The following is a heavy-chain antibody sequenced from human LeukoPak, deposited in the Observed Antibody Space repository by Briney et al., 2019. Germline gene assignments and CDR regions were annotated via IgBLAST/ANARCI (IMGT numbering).Heavy chain of an antibody. CDR2: INPNSGGT. Sequence: ASVKVSCKASGYTFTGYYMHWVRQAPGQGLEWMGWINPNSGGTNYAQKFQGRVTMTTDTSTSTAYMELRSLRFDDTAVYYCARDWNHKYGVNFFDYWGQGTLVTVSS. CDR3: ARDWNHKYGVNFFDY. V-gene: IGHV1-2*02. J-gene: IGHJ4*02. CDR1: GYTFTGYY. D-gene: IGHD4-23*01.